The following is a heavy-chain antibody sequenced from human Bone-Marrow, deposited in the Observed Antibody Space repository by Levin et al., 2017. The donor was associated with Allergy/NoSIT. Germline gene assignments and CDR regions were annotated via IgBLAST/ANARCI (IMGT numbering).Heavy chain of an antibody. V-gene: IGHV3-23*01. J-gene: IGHJ4*02. CDR3: AKDLMGATTADH. D-gene: IGHD1-26*01. Sequence: TGGSLRLSCAASGFTFSSYAMSWVRQAPGKGLEWVSAISGSGGSTYYADSVKGRLTISRDNSKNTLYLRMNSLRAEDTAVYYCAKDLMGATTADHWGQGTLVTVSS. CDR1: GFTFSSYA. CDR2: ISGSGGST.